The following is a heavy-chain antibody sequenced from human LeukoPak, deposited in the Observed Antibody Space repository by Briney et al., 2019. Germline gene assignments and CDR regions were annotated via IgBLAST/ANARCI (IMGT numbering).Heavy chain of an antibody. CDR3: GVAARCYYYYGMDV. J-gene: IGHJ6*02. D-gene: IGHD6-6*01. CDR1: GYTFTGYY. V-gene: IGHV1-2*02. Sequence: ASVKVSCKASGYTFTGYYMHWARQAPGQGLEWMGWINPNSGGTNYAQKFQGRVTMTRDTSISTAYMELSRLRSDDTAVYYSGVAARCYYYYGMDVWGQGTTVTVSS. CDR2: INPNSGGT.